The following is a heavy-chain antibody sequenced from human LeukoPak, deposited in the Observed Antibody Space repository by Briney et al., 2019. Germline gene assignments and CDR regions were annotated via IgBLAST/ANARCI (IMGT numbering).Heavy chain of an antibody. V-gene: IGHV3-23*01. CDR1: GLTFSSNG. CDR2: ISGSAYNT. J-gene: IGHJ4*02. Sequence: GGSLRLSCAASGLTFSSNGMSWVRQAPGKGLEWVSTISGSAYNTYYADSVKGRFTISRDNSANTLYLQMNSLRAEDTALYYCAKHSGSYFIYYVDSWGQGTLVTVSS. D-gene: IGHD1-26*01. CDR3: AKHSGSYFIYYVDS.